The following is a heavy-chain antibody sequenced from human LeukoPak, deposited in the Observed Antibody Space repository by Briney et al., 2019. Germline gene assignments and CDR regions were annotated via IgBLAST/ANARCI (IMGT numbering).Heavy chain of an antibody. V-gene: IGHV3-23*01. CDR1: GFTFNNYA. CDR2: ISDSGGST. CDR3: AKASRFCGRSTCLWYFDY. D-gene: IGHD2-2*01. Sequence: PGGPLRLSCAASGFTFNNYAMSWVRQAPGKGLEWVSGISDSGGSTYSADSVRGRFTISRDNSKNTLYLQLNSLRAEDTAVFYCAKASRFCGRSTCLWYFDYWGQGTLVTVSS. J-gene: IGHJ4*02.